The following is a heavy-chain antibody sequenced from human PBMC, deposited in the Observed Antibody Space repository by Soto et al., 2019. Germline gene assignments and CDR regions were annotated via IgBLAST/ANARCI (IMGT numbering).Heavy chain of an antibody. J-gene: IGHJ2*01. CDR1: GFTFSRYE. CDR3: ARGGSGSYFWYFDL. D-gene: IGHD1-26*01. V-gene: IGHV3-48*03. CDR2: ISSSSSTL. Sequence: LSLSCADSGFTFSRYEMNWVRQAPGKGLEWVSYISSSSSTLYYADSVKGRFTISRDNAKNSLYLQMNSLRAEDTAVYYCARGGSGSYFWYFDLWGRGTLVTVSS.